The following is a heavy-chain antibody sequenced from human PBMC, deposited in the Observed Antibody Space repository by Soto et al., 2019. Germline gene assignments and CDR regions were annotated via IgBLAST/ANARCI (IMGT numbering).Heavy chain of an antibody. CDR1: GGSISSGGYY. CDR3: ARSGYDYYYYIDV. J-gene: IGHJ6*03. Sequence: PSETLSLTCTVSGGSISSGGYYWSWIRQHPGKGLEWIGYIYYSGSTYYNPSLKSRVTISVDTSKNQFSLKLSSVTAADTAVYYCARSGYDYYYYIDVWGKGTTVTVSS. CDR2: IYYSGST. V-gene: IGHV4-31*03. D-gene: IGHD5-12*01.